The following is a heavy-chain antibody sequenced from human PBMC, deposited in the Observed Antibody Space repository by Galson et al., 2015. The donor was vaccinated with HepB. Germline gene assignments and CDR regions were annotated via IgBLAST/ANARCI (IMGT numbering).Heavy chain of an antibody. CDR1: GYTFTNYA. V-gene: IGHV1-3*01. CDR3: ARDRTTGDLDY. Sequence: SVKVSCKASGYTFTNYAMHWVRQAPGQRLEWMGWINAGNGNTEYSQKFQGRVTITRDTSASTAYMELSSLRSEDTAVYYCARDRTTGDLDYWGQGTLVTVSS. D-gene: IGHD7-27*01. CDR2: INAGNGNT. J-gene: IGHJ4*02.